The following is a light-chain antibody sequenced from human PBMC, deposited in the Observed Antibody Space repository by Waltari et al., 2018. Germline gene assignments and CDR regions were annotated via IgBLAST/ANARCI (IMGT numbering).Light chain of an antibody. V-gene: IGLV8-61*01. Sequence: QTVVTPEPSSSVSPGGTVPLPGGLSSDSVSTLYYPPWYQQTPGQAPRTLIYSTHIRSSGVPDRFSGSILGNKAALTITGAQADDESDYYCVLYMGRGVSVFGGGTRLTVL. J-gene: IGLJ3*02. CDR1: SDSVSTLYY. CDR3: VLYMGRGVSV. CDR2: STH.